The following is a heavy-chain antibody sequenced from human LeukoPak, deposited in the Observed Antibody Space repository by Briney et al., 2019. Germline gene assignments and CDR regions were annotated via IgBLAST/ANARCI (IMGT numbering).Heavy chain of an antibody. CDR1: GGSISSYY. V-gene: IGHV4-59*05. CDR2: IYYSGST. Sequence: SETLSLTCTVSGGSISSYYWSWIRQPPGKGLEWIGRIYYSGSTYYNPSLKSRVTISVDTSKNQFSLKLSSVTAADTAVYYCAKTTVTTLDYWGQGTLVTVSS. D-gene: IGHD4-11*01. J-gene: IGHJ4*02. CDR3: AKTTVTTLDY.